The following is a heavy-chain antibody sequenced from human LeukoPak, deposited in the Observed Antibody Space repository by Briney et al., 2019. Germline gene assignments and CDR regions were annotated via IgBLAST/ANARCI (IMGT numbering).Heavy chain of an antibody. CDR2: ISSTSSYI. D-gene: IGHD3-10*01. V-gene: IGHV3-21*01. J-gene: IGHJ4*02. Sequence: PGGSLRLSCAASGFTFSSYEMNWVRQAPGKGLEWVSSISSTSSYIYYADSVKGRFTISRDHANNSLYLQMNSLRADDTAVYYCARAPLWFGDYEFIDYWGQGTLVTVSS. CDR1: GFTFSSYE. CDR3: ARAPLWFGDYEFIDY.